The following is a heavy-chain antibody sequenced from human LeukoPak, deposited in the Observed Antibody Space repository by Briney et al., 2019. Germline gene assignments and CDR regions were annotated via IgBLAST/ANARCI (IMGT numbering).Heavy chain of an antibody. CDR2: VDRTGSP. J-gene: IGHJ6*03. CDR1: GGSLRSDRHN. V-gene: IGHV4-39*07. Sequence: SETLSLTCSVSGGSLRSDRHNWAWVRQSADKGLEHIGSVDRTGSPYYNPPLKSRVTISVDTPNKQFSLNLTSVTAADTAVYYRARDLRGYPFFMDVWGKGITVTVSS. CDR3: ARDLRGYPFFMDV. D-gene: IGHD2-15*01.